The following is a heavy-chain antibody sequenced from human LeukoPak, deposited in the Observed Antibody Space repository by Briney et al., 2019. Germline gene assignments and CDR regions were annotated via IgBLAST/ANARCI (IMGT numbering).Heavy chain of an antibody. J-gene: IGHJ2*01. V-gene: IGHV4-4*07. CDR3: ARDPLDCSGGSCPYWYFDL. CDR1: GGSISSYY. D-gene: IGHD2-15*01. CDR2: IYTSGST. Sequence: PSETLSLTCTVSGGSISSYYWSWIPQPAGKGLEWIGRIYTSGSTNYNPSLKSRVTMSVDTSKNQFSLKLSSVTAADTAVYYCARDPLDCSGGSCPYWYFDLWGRGTLVTVSS.